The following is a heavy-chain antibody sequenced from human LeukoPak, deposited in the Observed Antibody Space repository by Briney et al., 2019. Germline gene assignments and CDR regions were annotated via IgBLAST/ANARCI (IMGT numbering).Heavy chain of an antibody. Sequence: SETLSLTCTVSGGSITNYYWTWIRQPPGKGLEWIGYIFYTGSDNSNYNPSLRSRVTMSVDTSKNQFSLKLSSVTAADTAVYYCARDPDYWGQGTLVTVSS. J-gene: IGHJ4*02. CDR2: IFYTGSDNS. CDR1: GGSITNYY. V-gene: IGHV4-59*12. CDR3: ARDPDY.